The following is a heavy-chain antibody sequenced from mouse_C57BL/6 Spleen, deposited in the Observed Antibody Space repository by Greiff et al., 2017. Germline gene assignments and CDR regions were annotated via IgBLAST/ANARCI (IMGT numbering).Heavy chain of an antibody. CDR2: IYPGSGNT. V-gene: IGHV1-66*01. CDR1: GYSFTSYY. J-gene: IGHJ4*01. Sequence: VHLVESGPELVKPGASVKISCKASGYSFTSYYIHWVKQRPGQGLEWIGWIYPGSGNTKYNEKFKGKATLTADKSSSPAYMQLSSLTSEDSAVYCGARIGQLGRGDAMDYWGQGTSVTVSS. CDR3: ARIGQLGRGDAMDY. D-gene: IGHD4-1*02.